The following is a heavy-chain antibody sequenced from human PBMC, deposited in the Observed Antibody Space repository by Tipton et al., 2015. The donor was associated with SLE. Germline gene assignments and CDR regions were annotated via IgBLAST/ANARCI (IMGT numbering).Heavy chain of an antibody. J-gene: IGHJ3*02. CDR1: GGSITSYY. D-gene: IGHD3-10*01. CDR3: ARDYYGSGFDAFDI. Sequence: TLSLTCTVSGGSITSYYWNWIRQAPGKGLEWVGYVYSSGSTHYNPSLSSRVTISVDTSKNQFSLRLSSVTAADTAVYYCARDYYGSGFDAFDIWGQGTMVTVSS. CDR2: VYSSGST. V-gene: IGHV4-59*01.